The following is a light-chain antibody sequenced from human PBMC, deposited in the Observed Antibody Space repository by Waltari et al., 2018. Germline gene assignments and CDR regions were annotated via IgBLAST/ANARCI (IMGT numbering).Light chain of an antibody. CDR1: SGSIARHS. V-gene: IGLV6-57*03. Sequence: NFMLTQPHSVSESPGKTVTISCTRSSGSIARHSVHWYQQRPGSAPTTVIYEDNQRPSGVPDRFSGSIDSSSNTASLTISGLKTEDEADYYCQSYDSSNVVFGGGTKLTVL. J-gene: IGLJ2*01. CDR3: QSYDSSNVV. CDR2: EDN.